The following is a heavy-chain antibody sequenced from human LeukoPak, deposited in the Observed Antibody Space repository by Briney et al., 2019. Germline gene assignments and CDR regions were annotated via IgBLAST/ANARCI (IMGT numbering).Heavy chain of an antibody. CDR2: IHPHGYF. CDR1: GGSLTGYY. J-gene: IGHJ4*02. V-gene: IGHV4-34*01. CDR3: SRGEDRSKAGDH. Sequence: SSETLSLTCAVYGGSLTGYYYTWIRQPLGKGLEWIGEIHPHGYFHYNPSLESRVTISLDTSKNQFSLRLTSVTAADTAFYHCSRGEDRSKAGDHWGQGTLVTVSS.